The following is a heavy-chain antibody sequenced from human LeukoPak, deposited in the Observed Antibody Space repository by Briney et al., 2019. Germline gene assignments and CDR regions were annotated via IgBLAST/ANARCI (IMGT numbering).Heavy chain of an antibody. CDR3: AKDMSLGGPPPTYYDFWSGYYICYGMDV. CDR1: GFNFANHA. Sequence: GGSLRLSCAASGFNFANHAMSWVRQAPGKGLEWVSAISGSGGSTYHADSVKGRFTISRDNSKNTLYLQMNSLRAEDTAVYYCAKDMSLGGPPPTYYDFWSGYYICYGMDVWGQGTTVTVSS. D-gene: IGHD3-3*01. CDR2: ISGSGGST. J-gene: IGHJ6*02. V-gene: IGHV3-23*01.